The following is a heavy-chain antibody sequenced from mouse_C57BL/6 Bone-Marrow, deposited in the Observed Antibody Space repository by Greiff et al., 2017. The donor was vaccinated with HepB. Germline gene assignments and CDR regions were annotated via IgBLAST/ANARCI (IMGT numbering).Heavy chain of an antibody. J-gene: IGHJ3*01. V-gene: IGHV1-56*01. D-gene: IGHD2-3*01. CDR2: IFPGSGST. Sequence: QVQLQQPGAELVKPGASVKMSCKAPGYTFTSHWMQWVRQRPGQGLEWIGEIFPGSGSTYYNEKFKGKATLTVDTSSSTAYMQLSSLTSEDSAVYFCARCDGYLAWFAYWGQGTLVTVSA. CDR3: ARCDGYLAWFAY. CDR1: GYTFTSHW.